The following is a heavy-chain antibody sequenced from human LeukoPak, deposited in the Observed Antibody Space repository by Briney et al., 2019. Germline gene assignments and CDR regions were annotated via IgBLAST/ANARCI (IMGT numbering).Heavy chain of an antibody. CDR2: IHNSGST. Sequence: SETLSLTCTVSGYSISGGYWWGCIRQPPGMGLEWIGSIHNSGSTYYNPSFKSRVTISVDTSKNQFSLKLSSVTAADTAVYYCARVRPGIAAAGNCAADVWGQGTLVTVSS. CDR3: ARVRPGIAAAGNCAADV. CDR1: GYSISGGYW. V-gene: IGHV4-38-2*02. D-gene: IGHD6-13*01. J-gene: IGHJ4*02.